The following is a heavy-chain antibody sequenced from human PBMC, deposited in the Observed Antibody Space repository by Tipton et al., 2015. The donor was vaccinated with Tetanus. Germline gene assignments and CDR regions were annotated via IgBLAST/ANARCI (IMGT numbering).Heavy chain of an antibody. D-gene: IGHD6-19*01. Sequence: QLVQSGAEVKKPGASVKVSCKASGYTFTSYGISWVRQAPGQGLEWMGWISAYNGNTNYAQKVQGRVTMTTDTPTSTAYMELRSLRSDDTAVYYCARVPTNPLAVDRPTDYWGQGTLVTVSS. V-gene: IGHV1-18*01. CDR2: ISAYNGNT. J-gene: IGHJ4*02. CDR1: GYTFTSYG. CDR3: ARVPTNPLAVDRPTDY.